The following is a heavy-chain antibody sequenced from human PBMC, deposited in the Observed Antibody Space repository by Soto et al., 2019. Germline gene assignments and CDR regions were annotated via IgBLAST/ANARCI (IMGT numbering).Heavy chain of an antibody. CDR3: ARDPVVTSGGSCYHFDY. CDR2: ISINSNNI. J-gene: IGHJ4*02. D-gene: IGHD2-15*01. V-gene: IGHV3-48*02. CDR1: GFTFSSYS. Sequence: GGSLRLSCAASGFTFSSYSMNWVRQAPGKGLEWVSYISINSNNIYYADSVKGRFTIYRDNAQNTLYLQMHSLGDEDTALYYCARDPVVTSGGSCYHFDYWGQGTLVTVSS.